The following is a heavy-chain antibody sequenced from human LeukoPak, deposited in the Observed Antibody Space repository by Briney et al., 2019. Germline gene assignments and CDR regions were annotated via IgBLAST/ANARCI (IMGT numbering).Heavy chain of an antibody. CDR2: ISSSSGYI. V-gene: IGHV3-21*01. CDR1: GFTFSNHT. CDR3: ARDRDWNSGFDY. Sequence: GGSLRLSCAASGFTFSNHTMTWVRQAPGKGLEWVSSISSSSGYIYYADSVTGRFTISRDNAKNSLYLQMNSLRAEDTAVYYCARDRDWNSGFDYWGQGTLVTVSS. J-gene: IGHJ4*02. D-gene: IGHD1-7*01.